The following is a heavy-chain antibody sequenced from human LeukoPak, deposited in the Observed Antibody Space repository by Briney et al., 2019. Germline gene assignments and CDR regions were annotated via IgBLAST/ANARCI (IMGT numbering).Heavy chain of an antibody. V-gene: IGHV5-51*01. CDR3: ARHGGYYDSSGYYPPGDY. J-gene: IGHJ4*02. Sequence: GESLKISCKGSGYSFTSYWTGWVRQMPGKGLEWRGIIYPGDSDTRYSPSFQGQVTISADKSISTAYLQWSSLKASDTAMYYCARHGGYYDSSGYYPPGDYWGQGTLVTVSS. CDR1: GYSFTSYW. D-gene: IGHD3-22*01. CDR2: IYPGDSDT.